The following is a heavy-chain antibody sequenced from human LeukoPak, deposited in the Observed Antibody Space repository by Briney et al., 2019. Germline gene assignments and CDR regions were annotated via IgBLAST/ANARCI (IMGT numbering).Heavy chain of an antibody. Sequence: ASVKVSCKASGYTFTGYYMHWVRQAPGQGLEWMGWINPNSGGTNYAQKFQGRVTMTRDTSISTAYMELSRLRSDDTAVYYCARETDYYDSIGHWGQGTLVTVSS. CDR2: INPNSGGT. CDR3: ARETDYYDSIGH. V-gene: IGHV1-2*02. J-gene: IGHJ4*02. D-gene: IGHD3-22*01. CDR1: GYTFTGYY.